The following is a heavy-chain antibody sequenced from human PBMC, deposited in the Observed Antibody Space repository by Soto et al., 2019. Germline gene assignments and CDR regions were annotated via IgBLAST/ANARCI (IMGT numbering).Heavy chain of an antibody. Sequence: PGGSLRLSCAASGFTFSSYSMNWVRQAPGKGLEWVSSISSSSSYIYYADSVKGRFTISRDNAKNSLYLQMNSLRAEDTAVYYCARARGDYYDSSGYYLFDYWGQGTLVTVSS. V-gene: IGHV3-21*01. J-gene: IGHJ4*02. CDR3: ARARGDYYDSSGYYLFDY. CDR1: GFTFSSYS. CDR2: ISSSSSYI. D-gene: IGHD3-22*01.